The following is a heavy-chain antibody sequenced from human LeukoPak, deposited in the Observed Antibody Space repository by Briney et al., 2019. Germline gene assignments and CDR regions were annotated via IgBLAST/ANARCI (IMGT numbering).Heavy chain of an antibody. D-gene: IGHD2-15*01. CDR1: GGSISSYY. CDR2: ISYTGIA. J-gene: IGHJ5*02. V-gene: IGHV4-59*12. Sequence: SETLSLTCTVSGGSISSYYWSWIRQPPGKGLEWIGYISYTGIANYNPSLKSRVTISVDTSKNQFSLKLSSVTAADTAVYYCAAGYCSGGSCYQAWGQGTLVTVSS. CDR3: AAGYCSGGSCYQA.